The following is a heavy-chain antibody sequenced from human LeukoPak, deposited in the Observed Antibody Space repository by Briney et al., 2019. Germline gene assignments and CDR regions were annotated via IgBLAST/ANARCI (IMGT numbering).Heavy chain of an antibody. D-gene: IGHD5/OR15-5a*01. CDR3: ARPPRRVPKGAFDI. Sequence: SETLSLTCAVSGYSISSGYYWGWIRQPPGKGLEWIGSIYHSGSTYYNPSLKSRVTISVDTSKNQFSLKLSSVTAADTAVYYCARPPRRVPKGAFDIWGQGTMVTVSS. V-gene: IGHV4-38-2*01. J-gene: IGHJ3*02. CDR1: GYSISSGYY. CDR2: IYHSGST.